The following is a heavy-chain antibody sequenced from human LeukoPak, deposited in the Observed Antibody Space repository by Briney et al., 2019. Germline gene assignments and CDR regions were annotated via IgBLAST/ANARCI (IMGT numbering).Heavy chain of an antibody. D-gene: IGHD3-16*01. CDR3: ANFFRWRGGGYDY. J-gene: IGHJ4*02. Sequence: GGSLRLSCAASGFTFSSYGMHWVRQAPAKGLEWVALIRYDGSNKYYADSVKGRFTIPRDNSKNTLYLQMNSLRAEDTAVYYCANFFRWRGGGYDYWGEGTLVTVSS. CDR2: IRYDGSNK. CDR1: GFTFSSYG. V-gene: IGHV3-30*02.